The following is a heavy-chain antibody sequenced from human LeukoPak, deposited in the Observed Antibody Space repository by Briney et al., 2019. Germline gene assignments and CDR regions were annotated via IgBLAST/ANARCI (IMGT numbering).Heavy chain of an antibody. D-gene: IGHD5-24*01. CDR1: GFTFSSYA. V-gene: IGHV3-30-3*01. Sequence: GRSLRLSCAASGFTFSSYAMHWVRQAPGKGLEWVAVISYDGSNKYYADSVKGRFTISRDNSKNTLYLQMNSLRAKDTAVYYCARRRDGYSTLDYWGQGTLVTVSS. CDR3: ARRRDGYSTLDY. J-gene: IGHJ4*02. CDR2: ISYDGSNK.